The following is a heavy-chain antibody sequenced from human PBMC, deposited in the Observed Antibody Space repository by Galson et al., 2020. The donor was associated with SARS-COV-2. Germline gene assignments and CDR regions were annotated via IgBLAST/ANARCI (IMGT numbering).Heavy chain of an antibody. J-gene: IGHJ4*02. CDR2: INTNTGNP. CDR3: ARAMGTWFGEILDY. D-gene: IGHD3-10*01. Sequence: ASVKVSCKASGYTFTNYALNWVRQAPGQGLEWMGCINTNTGNPTYAQGFTGRFVFSLDTSVSTAYLQISSLKAEDTAVYYCARAMGTWFGEILDYWGQGTLVTVSS. V-gene: IGHV7-4-1*02. CDR1: GYTFTNYA.